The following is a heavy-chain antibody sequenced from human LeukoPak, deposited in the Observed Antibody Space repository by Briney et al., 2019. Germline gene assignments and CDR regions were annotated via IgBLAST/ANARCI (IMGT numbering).Heavy chain of an antibody. Sequence: ASVKVSCKASGYTFTAYYIHWVRLAPGQGLEWMGWNNPNGGGTNYAQKFQGRVTMTRDTSISTAYMELSRLTSDDTAVYYCACGWTAFDYWGQGTLVTVSA. CDR3: ACGWTAFDY. CDR1: GYTFTAYY. V-gene: IGHV1-2*02. CDR2: NNPNGGGT. D-gene: IGHD3/OR15-3a*01. J-gene: IGHJ4*02.